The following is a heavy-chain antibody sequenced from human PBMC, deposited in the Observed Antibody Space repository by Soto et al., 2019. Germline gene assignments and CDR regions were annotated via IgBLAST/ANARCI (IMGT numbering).Heavy chain of an antibody. D-gene: IGHD6-19*01. CDR2: ISAYNGNT. V-gene: IGHV1-18*01. J-gene: IGHJ4*02. CDR1: GYTFTSYG. Sequence: ASVKVSCKASGYTFTSYGISWVRQAPGQGLEWMGWISAYNGNTNYAQKLQGRVTMTTDTSTSTAYMELRSLRSDDTAVYYCARDFGIAVSGKGDYWVQGTMVTVSS. CDR3: ARDFGIAVSGKGDY.